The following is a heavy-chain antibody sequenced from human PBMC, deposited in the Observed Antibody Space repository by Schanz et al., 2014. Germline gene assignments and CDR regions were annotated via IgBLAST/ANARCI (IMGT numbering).Heavy chain of an antibody. Sequence: EVHLLESGGGLVEPGGSLRLSCATSGFSLDIFAVSWVRQAPGKGLEWVSYIRSSSTPIYYADSMKGRFTVSRDNAENALYLQMNSLRAEDTGLYFCARGGSGSHYRLDYWGQGTLVTVSS. CDR3: ARGGSGSHYRLDY. D-gene: IGHD1-26*01. CDR1: GFSLDIFA. CDR2: IRSSSTPI. J-gene: IGHJ4*02. V-gene: IGHV3-48*01.